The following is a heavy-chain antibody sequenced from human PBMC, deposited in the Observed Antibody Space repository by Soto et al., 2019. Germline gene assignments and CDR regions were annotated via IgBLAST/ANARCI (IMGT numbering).Heavy chain of an antibody. J-gene: IGHJ1*01. Sequence: ASVKVSCKASGYTFTNYCIHWVRQAPGQGLEWMGIINASGGSTKYAHKFQDRVTMTRDTSTRVVYMELSSLRSEDTAVYYCASYDYDSSGYSYFQNWGQGTLVTVSS. D-gene: IGHD3-22*01. V-gene: IGHV1-46*01. CDR1: GYTFTNYC. CDR2: INASGGST. CDR3: ASYDYDSSGYSYFQN.